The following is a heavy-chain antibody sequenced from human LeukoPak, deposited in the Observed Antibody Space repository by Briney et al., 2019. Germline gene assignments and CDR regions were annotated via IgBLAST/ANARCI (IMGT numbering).Heavy chain of an antibody. V-gene: IGHV4-59*01. J-gene: IGHJ4*02. D-gene: IGHD1-14*01. Sequence: SETLSLTCTVSGGSISSYYWSWIRQPPGKGLEWIGYIYYSGSTNYNPSLKSRVTISVDTSKNQFSLKLSSVTAADTAVYYCASAPLPYRHSYYFDYWGQGTLVTVSS. CDR3: ASAPLPYRHSYYFDY. CDR2: IYYSGST. CDR1: GGSISSYY.